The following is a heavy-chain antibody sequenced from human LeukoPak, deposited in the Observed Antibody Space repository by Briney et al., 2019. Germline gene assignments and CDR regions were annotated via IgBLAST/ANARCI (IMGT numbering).Heavy chain of an antibody. CDR3: ARGKARRGYSYGSPFDY. D-gene: IGHD5-18*01. V-gene: IGHV3-64*01. Sequence: GGSLRLSCAASGFTFSSYAMHWVRQAPGKGLEYVSAIGSNGGSTYYANSVKGRFTISKDNSKNTLYLQMGSLRAEDMAVYYCARGKARRGYSYGSPFDYWGQGTLVTVSS. J-gene: IGHJ4*02. CDR1: GFTFSSYA. CDR2: IGSNGGST.